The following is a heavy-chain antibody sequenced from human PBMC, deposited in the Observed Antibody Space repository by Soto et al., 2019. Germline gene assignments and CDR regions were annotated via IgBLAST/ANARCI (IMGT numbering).Heavy chain of an antibody. J-gene: IGHJ5*01. D-gene: IGHD3-16*01. CDR3: ANSHGGPTFGCGWFDP. CDR1: GFTFSTYS. V-gene: IGHV3-23*01. CDR2: ISGSGGST. Sequence: EVQLLESGGGLVQPGGSLRLSCAASGFTFSTYSMSWVRQAPGKGLECVSSISGSGGSTNYADSVKGRFTISRDNSKNTLYLQMSSLRDEDTAVYYCANSHGGPTFGCGWFDPWGLGTQVTVSS.